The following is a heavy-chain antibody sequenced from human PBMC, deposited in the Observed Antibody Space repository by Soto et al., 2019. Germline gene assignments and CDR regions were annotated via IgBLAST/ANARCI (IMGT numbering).Heavy chain of an antibody. CDR2: LNPSDGTT. V-gene: IGHV1-46*01. Sequence: QVQLVQSGTEVKKPGASMKISCKASGFTFTNYYMHWVRQAPGQGLEWMGILNPSDGTTTYAEKFRGRVTMTRDTSTSTVYLELSSLPSEDTAVFFCARAPPNDGWFGPWGQGTLVIVSS. CDR1: GFTFTNYY. D-gene: IGHD1-1*01. CDR3: ARAPPNDGWFGP. J-gene: IGHJ5*02.